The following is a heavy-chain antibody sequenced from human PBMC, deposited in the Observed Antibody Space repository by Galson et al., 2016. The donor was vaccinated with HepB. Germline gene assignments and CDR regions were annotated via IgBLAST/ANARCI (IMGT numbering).Heavy chain of an antibody. Sequence: SLRLSCAASGFTFGRYAMSWVRQAPGKGLEWVSAISGDGGSTYYAGSVQGRFTSSRDRSTNTVYLQMNSLRTDDTALYYCAARTTDYGGVGRLHFWGQGTLVTVSS. CDR1: GFTFGRYA. CDR2: ISGDGGST. CDR3: AARTTDYGGVGRLHF. J-gene: IGHJ4*02. V-gene: IGHV3-23*01. D-gene: IGHD4-23*01.